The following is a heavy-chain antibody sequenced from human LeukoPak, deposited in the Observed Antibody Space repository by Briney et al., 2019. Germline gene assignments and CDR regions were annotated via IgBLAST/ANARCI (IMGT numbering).Heavy chain of an antibody. CDR1: GLTFSSYA. V-gene: IGHV3-23*01. Sequence: GGSLRLSCAASGLTFSSYAMSWVRQAPGKGLEWVSAISGSCGSTYYADSVKGRFTISRDNSKNTLYLQMNSLRAEDTAVYYCAKDLRWFGELGGHYWGQGTLVTVSS. CDR3: AKDLRWFGELGGHY. CDR2: ISGSCGST. D-gene: IGHD3-10*01. J-gene: IGHJ4*02.